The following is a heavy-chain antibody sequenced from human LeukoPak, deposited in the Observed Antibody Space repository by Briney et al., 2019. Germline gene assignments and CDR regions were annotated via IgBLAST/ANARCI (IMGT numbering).Heavy chain of an antibody. Sequence: ASVKVSCKASGYTFTSYAMNWVRQAPGQGLEWMGWISPYNGNTKYLQKLQGRVTMTTDTSTSTAYMEVSSLRSDDTAVYYCAREESIGSYQFLHDYWGQGTLVTVSS. V-gene: IGHV1-18*01. J-gene: IGHJ4*02. D-gene: IGHD1-26*01. CDR3: AREESIGSYQFLHDY. CDR1: GYTFTSYA. CDR2: ISPYNGNT.